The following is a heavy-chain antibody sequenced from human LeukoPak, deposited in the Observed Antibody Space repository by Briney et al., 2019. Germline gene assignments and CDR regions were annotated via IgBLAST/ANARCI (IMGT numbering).Heavy chain of an antibody. D-gene: IGHD4-23*01. CDR1: GGSISSGDYY. CDR2: IYTSGST. V-gene: IGHV4-61*02. Sequence: SETLSLTCTVSGGSISSGDYYWSWIRQPAGKGLEWIGRIYTSGSTNYNPSLKSRVTISVDTSKNQFSLKLSSVTAADTAVYYCARSPHYGGNPEDAFDIWGQGTMVTVSS. J-gene: IGHJ3*02. CDR3: ARSPHYGGNPEDAFDI.